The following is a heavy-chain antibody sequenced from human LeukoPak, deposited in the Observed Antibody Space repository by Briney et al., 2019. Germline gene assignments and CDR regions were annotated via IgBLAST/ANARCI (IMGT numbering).Heavy chain of an antibody. J-gene: IGHJ4*02. CDR2: IDSDGSRI. CDR3: ARGRSGSYGFFDY. D-gene: IGHD3-10*01. CDR1: GFTFSTSW. Sequence: GGSQRLSCEGSGFTFSTSWMHWVRQAPGKGLVWVSRIDSDGSRITYADSVKGRFTISRDNAKNTVYLQMNSLRAEDTAVYYCARGRSGSYGFFDYWGLGNLVTVSS. V-gene: IGHV3-74*03.